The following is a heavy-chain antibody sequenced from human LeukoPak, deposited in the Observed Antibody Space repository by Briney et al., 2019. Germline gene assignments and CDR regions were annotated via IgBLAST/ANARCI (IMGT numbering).Heavy chain of an antibody. J-gene: IGHJ4*02. Sequence: PGGSLRLSCAASGFTVSSNYMSWVRQAPGKGLEWVSVIHSGGSTYYADSVKGRFTISRDNSKNTLYLQMNSLRAEDTAVYYCARDHYDILTGSYYDYWGQGTLVTVSS. D-gene: IGHD3-9*01. CDR3: ARDHYDILTGSYYDY. CDR1: GFTVSSNY. CDR2: IHSGGST. V-gene: IGHV3-53*01.